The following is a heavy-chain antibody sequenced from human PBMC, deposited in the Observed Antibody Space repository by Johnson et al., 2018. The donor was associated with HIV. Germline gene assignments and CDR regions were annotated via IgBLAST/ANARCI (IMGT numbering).Heavy chain of an antibody. V-gene: IGHV3-15*01. Sequence: VQLVESGGGLVQPGGSLRLSCAASGFTFSTYWMSWVRQAPGKGLEWVGRITSKTDGGTTDYAAPVKGRFTISRDDSKNTLYLQMNSLKTEDTAVYYCTTDRATYDALDLWGQGTMVTVSS. CDR1: GFTFSTYW. CDR2: ITSKTDGGTT. D-gene: IGHD1-26*01. J-gene: IGHJ3*01. CDR3: TTDRATYDALDL.